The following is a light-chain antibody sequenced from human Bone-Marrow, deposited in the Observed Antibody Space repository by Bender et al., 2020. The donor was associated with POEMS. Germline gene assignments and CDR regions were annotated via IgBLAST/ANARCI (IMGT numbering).Light chain of an antibody. J-gene: IGLJ2*01. Sequence: SALTQPASVSGSPGQSITISCTGSSNDIGSYNFVSWYQEHPGKAPKLMIYEVTKRPSGVSNRFSGSKSGNTASLTISGLQAEDEANYYCCSYAGNSTYVVFGGGTKLTVL. V-gene: IGLV2-23*02. CDR1: SNDIGSYNF. CDR3: CSYAGNSTYVV. CDR2: EVT.